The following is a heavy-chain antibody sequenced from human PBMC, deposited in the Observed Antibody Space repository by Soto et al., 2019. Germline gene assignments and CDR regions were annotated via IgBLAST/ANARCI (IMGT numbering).Heavy chain of an antibody. Sequence: ESLKISCKGSGYSFTSYWIGWVRQMPGKGLEWMGIIYPGDSDTRYSPSFQGQVTISADKSISTAYLQWSSLKASDTAMYYCARHKGERQQLVKKYYYYYYGMDVWGQGTTVTVSS. J-gene: IGHJ6*02. CDR3: ARHKGERQQLVKKYYYYYYGMDV. D-gene: IGHD6-13*01. V-gene: IGHV5-51*01. CDR2: IYPGDSDT. CDR1: GYSFTSYW.